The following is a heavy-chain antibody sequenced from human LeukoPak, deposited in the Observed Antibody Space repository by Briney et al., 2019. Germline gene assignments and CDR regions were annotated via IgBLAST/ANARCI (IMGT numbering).Heavy chain of an antibody. D-gene: IGHD6-13*01. J-gene: IGHJ6*02. CDR2: INGGNGKT. CDR1: GYTFTSYG. Sequence: ASVTVSCTASGYTFTSYGISWVRQAPGQRLEWLGWINGGNGKTKYSQKFQGRVTITRDTSASTAYMELSSLRSEDTAVYYCVAAGPDYYFSYGVDVWGQGTTVTVSS. V-gene: IGHV1-3*01. CDR3: VAAGPDYYFSYGVDV.